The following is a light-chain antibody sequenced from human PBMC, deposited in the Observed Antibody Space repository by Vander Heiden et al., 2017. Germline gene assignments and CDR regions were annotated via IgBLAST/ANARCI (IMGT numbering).Light chain of an antibody. CDR3: SSYTSSSTLYV. CDR2: DVS. Sequence: QSALPQPASVSGSPGQSITISCTGTSSDVGGYNYVSWYQQHPGKAPKLMIYDVSNRPSGVSNRFSGSKSSNTASLTISGLQAEDEADYYCSSYTSSSTLYVFGTGTKVTVL. J-gene: IGLJ1*01. CDR1: SSDVGGYNY. V-gene: IGLV2-14*03.